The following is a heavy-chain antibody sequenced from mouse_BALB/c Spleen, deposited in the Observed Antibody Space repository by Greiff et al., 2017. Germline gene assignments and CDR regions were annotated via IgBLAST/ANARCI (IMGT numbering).Heavy chain of an antibody. J-gene: IGHJ1*01. V-gene: IGHV1S29*02. CDR1: GYTFTDYN. CDR3: ARSIYYYGSSYWYFDV. Sequence: VQLQQSGPELVKPGASVKISCKASGYTFTDYNMHWVKQSHGKSLEWIGYIYPYNGGTGYNQKFKSKATLTVDNSSSTAYMELRSLTSEDSAVYYCARSIYYYGSSYWYFDVWGAGTTVTVSS. D-gene: IGHD1-1*01. CDR2: IYPYNGGT.